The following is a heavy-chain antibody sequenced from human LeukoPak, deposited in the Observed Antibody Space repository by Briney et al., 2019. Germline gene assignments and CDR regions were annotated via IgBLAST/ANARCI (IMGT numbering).Heavy chain of an antibody. J-gene: IGHJ4*02. CDR2: INHSGSN. D-gene: IGHD5-12*01. Sequence: SQTLSPTCAVYGGSFSGYYWSWIRQPPGKGLEWIGEINHSGSNTYNPSLKSRVTISVNTSKNQFSLTLSSVTAGDTAVYYCVSNHLGWLRVGVFDYWGQGTLVTVSS. CDR1: GGSFSGYY. V-gene: IGHV4-34*01. CDR3: VSNHLGWLRVGVFDY.